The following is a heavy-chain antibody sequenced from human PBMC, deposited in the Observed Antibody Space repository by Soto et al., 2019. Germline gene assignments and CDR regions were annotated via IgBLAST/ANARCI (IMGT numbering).Heavy chain of an antibody. V-gene: IGHV3-7*01. CDR2: MNQDGSES. J-gene: IGHJ4*02. Sequence: EVQLVESGGGLVQPGGSLRLSCAAYGFSLSSYWMSWVRQAPGKGLEWVANMNQDGSESDYVGSVKGRFTFTRDNAKNSLYLQTNSLRAEDTAVYYCARLSTSAGRRDLACWGQGTLVTVSS. CDR3: ARLSTSAGRRDLAC. CDR1: GFSLSSYW.